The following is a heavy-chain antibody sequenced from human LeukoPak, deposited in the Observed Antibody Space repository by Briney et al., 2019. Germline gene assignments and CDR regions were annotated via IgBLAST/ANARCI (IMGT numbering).Heavy chain of an antibody. J-gene: IGHJ4*02. CDR2: ISGSGGST. CDR3: AKGTYYYDSSGYYFDY. V-gene: IGHV3-23*01. CDR1: GFTFNNYA. D-gene: IGHD3-22*01. Sequence: GGSLRLSCAASGFTFNNYAMNWVRQAPGKGLEWVSSISGSGGSTYYADSVNGRFTISRDNSRNTLYVQMNSLRAEDTALYYCAKGTYYYDSSGYYFDYWGQGTLVTVSS.